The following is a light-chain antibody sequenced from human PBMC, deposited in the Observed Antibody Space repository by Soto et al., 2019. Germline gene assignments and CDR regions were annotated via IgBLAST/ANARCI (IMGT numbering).Light chain of an antibody. CDR3: SSYTTTNTYV. V-gene: IGLV2-14*01. Sequence: QSVLTQPASVSGSPGQSITIACAGTDSDVGTYNFVSWYQQHPMKAPRLLIYEVTKRPSGISARFSGSKSANTASLTISGLQAEDEADYYCSSYTTTNTYVFGTGTKVTVL. CDR2: EVT. CDR1: DSDVGTYNF. J-gene: IGLJ1*01.